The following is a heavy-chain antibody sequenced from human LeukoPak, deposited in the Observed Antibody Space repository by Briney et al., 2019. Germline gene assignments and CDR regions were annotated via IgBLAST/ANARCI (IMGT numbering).Heavy chain of an antibody. J-gene: IGHJ4*02. CDR1: GGSISSSSYY. D-gene: IGHD2-2*02. V-gene: IGHV4-39*01. Sequence: PSETLSLTCTVSGGSISSSSYYWGWIRQPPGKGLEWIGSIYYSGSTYYNPSLKSRVIISVDTSKNQFSLKLSSVTAADTAVYYCASGLPAAIRYWGQGTLVTVSS. CDR3: ASGLPAAIRY. CDR2: IYYSGST.